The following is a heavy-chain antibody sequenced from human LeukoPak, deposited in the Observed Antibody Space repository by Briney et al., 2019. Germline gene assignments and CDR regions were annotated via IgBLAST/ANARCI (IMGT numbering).Heavy chain of an antibody. J-gene: IGHJ5*02. CDR1: GGSISSYY. Sequence: PSETLSLTCTVSGGSISSYYWSWIRQPPGKGLEWIGYIYYSGSTNYNPSLKSRVTISVDTSKNQFSLKLNSVTAADTAVYYCARRLGSEGSGYNWFDPWGQGTLVTVSS. CDR2: IYYSGST. CDR3: ARRLGSEGSGYNWFDP. D-gene: IGHD3-10*01. V-gene: IGHV4-59*08.